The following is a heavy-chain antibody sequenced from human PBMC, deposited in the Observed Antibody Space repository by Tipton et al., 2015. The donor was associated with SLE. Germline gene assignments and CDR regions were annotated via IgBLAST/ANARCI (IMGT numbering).Heavy chain of an antibody. CDR2: IYYSGNT. V-gene: IGHV4-59*12. D-gene: IGHD2-21*02. CDR3: ARGSIGGDLSYSFDY. CDR1: GGSISSDY. Sequence: TLSLTCTVSGGSISSDYWTWIRQPPGKGLEWIGYIYYSGNTYYSPSLKSRVTISVDTSKNHFSLKLTSVTAADTAVYYCARGSIGGDLSYSFDYWGQGTLVTVSS. J-gene: IGHJ4*02.